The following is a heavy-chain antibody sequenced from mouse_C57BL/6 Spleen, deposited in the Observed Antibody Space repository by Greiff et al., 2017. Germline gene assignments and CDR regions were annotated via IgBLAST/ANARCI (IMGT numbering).Heavy chain of an antibody. CDR1: GFTFSSYD. D-gene: IGHD1-1*01. V-gene: IGHV5-4*01. J-gene: IGHJ1*03. CDR3: ARERDYRSSYWYFDV. Sequence: DVKLVESGGGLVKPGGSLKLSCAASGFTFSSYDMSWVRQTPGKRLEWIGTISDGGSYTYYPDNVKGPFTISGDKAKNKLYLQMSHLKSEDTAMYYCARERDYRSSYWYFDVWGTGTTVTVSS. CDR2: ISDGGSYT.